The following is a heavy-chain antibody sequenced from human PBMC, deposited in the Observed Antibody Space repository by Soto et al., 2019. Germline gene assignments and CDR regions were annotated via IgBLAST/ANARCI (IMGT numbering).Heavy chain of an antibody. CDR1: GGTFSSYA. CDR2: IIPIFGTT. J-gene: IGHJ2*01. CDR3: ARVVTVVKSFHYWYFDL. D-gene: IGHD2-15*01. Sequence: QVQLVQSGAEVKKPGSSVKVSCKASGGTFSSYAISWVRQAPGQGLEWMGGIIPIFGTTNYAQKFQGRVTITADESTSTAYMELSNLRTEDTAMYYCARVVTVVKSFHYWYFDLWGRGTLVTVSS. V-gene: IGHV1-69*12.